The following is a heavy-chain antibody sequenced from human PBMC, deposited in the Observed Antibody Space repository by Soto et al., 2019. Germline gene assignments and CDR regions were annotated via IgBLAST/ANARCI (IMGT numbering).Heavy chain of an antibody. Sequence: GGSLRLSCAASGFTFDDYAMHWVRQVPGKGLEWVSGINWNSGSIGYGDSVKGRFAISRDNAKNSLHLQMNSLSAENTAFYYCVKDESINWYSGHFRHWGQGTLVTVSS. CDR2: INWNSGSI. D-gene: IGHD6-13*01. J-gene: IGHJ1*01. CDR3: VKDESINWYSGHFRH. CDR1: GFTFDDYA. V-gene: IGHV3-9*01.